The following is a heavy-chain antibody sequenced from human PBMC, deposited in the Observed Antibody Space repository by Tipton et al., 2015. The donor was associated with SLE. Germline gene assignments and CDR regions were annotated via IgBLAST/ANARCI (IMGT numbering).Heavy chain of an antibody. V-gene: IGHV4-34*01. Sequence: TLSLTCAVYGGSFSGYYWSWIRQPPGKGLEWIGEINLGGSTNYNPSLKSRVTISLDTSKNQFSLRLNSVTAADTAVYYCARAGTGTAWGTFDIWGPGTMVTVSS. CDR2: INLGGST. CDR3: ARAGTGTAWGTFDI. J-gene: IGHJ3*02. CDR1: GGSFSGYY. D-gene: IGHD1-14*01.